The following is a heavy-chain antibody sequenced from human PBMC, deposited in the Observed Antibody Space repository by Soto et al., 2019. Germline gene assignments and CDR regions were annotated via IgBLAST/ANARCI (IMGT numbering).Heavy chain of an antibody. J-gene: IGHJ5*02. CDR3: VRDQCRTTRRYPDYFDP. V-gene: IGHV3-33*08. D-gene: IGHD1-7*01. Sequence: QVQLVESGGGVVQPGRSLRLSCKGTGFTFSNYGIHWVRQAPGKGLEWVGSVSHDGNNEFYADSLKGRITISRDNSKNTVSLLISSLRVEDSAVYYCVRDQCRTTRRYPDYFDPWGQGTQVTVSS. CDR2: VSHDGNNE. CDR1: GFTFSNYG.